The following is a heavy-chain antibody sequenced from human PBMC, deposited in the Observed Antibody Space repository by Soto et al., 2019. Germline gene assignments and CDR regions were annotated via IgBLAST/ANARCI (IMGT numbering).Heavy chain of an antibody. V-gene: IGHV4-31*03. CDR1: GGSISSGGYY. CDR2: IYYSGST. CDR3: ARGRYYWNDEGPPTDAFDI. Sequence: SETLSLTCTVSGGSISSGGYYWSWIRQHPGKGLEWIGYIYYSGSTYYNPSLKSRVTISLETSKNQFSLRLNSVTAADTAVYYCARGRYYWNDEGPPTDAFDIWGQGTMVTVSS. D-gene: IGHD1-20*01. J-gene: IGHJ3*02.